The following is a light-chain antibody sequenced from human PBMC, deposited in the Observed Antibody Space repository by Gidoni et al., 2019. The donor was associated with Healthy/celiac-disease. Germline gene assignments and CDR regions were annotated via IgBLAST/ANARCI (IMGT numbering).Light chain of an antibody. J-gene: IGKJ4*01. Sequence: EIVMTQSPATLSVSPGERATLSCRASQSVSSNLAWYQQKPGKAPRLLIYGASTRATGIPARFSGSESGTEFTLTISSLQSEDFAVYYCQQYNNWPPLTFGGGTKVEIK. CDR1: QSVSSN. CDR3: QQYNNWPPLT. CDR2: GAS. V-gene: IGKV3D-15*01.